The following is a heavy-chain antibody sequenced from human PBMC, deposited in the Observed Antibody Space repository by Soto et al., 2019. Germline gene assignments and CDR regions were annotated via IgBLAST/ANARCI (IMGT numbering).Heavy chain of an antibody. CDR1: GFTFTSSA. J-gene: IGHJ4*02. CDR2: IVVGSGNT. V-gene: IGHV1-58*02. CDR3: AAGDYDILTGYYPGSFAY. D-gene: IGHD3-9*01. Sequence: QMQLVQSGPEVKKPGTSVKVSCKASGFTFTSSAMQWVRQARGQRLEWIGWIVVGSGNTNYAQKSQERYTITRDMSKSTANMELSSLRSEDTAVYYWAAGDYDILTGYYPGSFAYWAQGTLVTVSS.